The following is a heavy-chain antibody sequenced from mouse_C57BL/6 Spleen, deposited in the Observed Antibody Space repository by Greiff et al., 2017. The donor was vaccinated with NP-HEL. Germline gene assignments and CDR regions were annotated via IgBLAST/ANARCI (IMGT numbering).Heavy chain of an antibody. CDR2: ISSGSSTI. CDR1: GFTFSDYG. J-gene: IGHJ2*01. D-gene: IGHD2-5*01. Sequence: DVQLVESGGGLVKPGGSLKLSCAASGFTFSDYGMHWVRQAPEKGLEWVAYISSGSSTIYYADTVKGRFTISRDNAKNTLFLQMTSLRSEDTAMYYCARGYSNYLDYWGQGTTLTVSS. CDR3: ARGYSNYLDY. V-gene: IGHV5-17*01.